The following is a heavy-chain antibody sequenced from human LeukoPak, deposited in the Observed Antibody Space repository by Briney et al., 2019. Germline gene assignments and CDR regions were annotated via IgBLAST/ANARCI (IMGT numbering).Heavy chain of an antibody. J-gene: IGHJ4*02. CDR1: GFTFSSYA. Sequence: GGSLRLSCAASGFTFSSYAMHWVRQAPGKGLEWVAVISYDGSNKYYADSVKGRFTISRDNSKNTLYLQMNSLRAEDTAVYYCARDGIDYFDYWGQGTLVTVSS. V-gene: IGHV3-30*04. D-gene: IGHD1-26*01. CDR3: ARDGIDYFDY. CDR2: ISYDGSNK.